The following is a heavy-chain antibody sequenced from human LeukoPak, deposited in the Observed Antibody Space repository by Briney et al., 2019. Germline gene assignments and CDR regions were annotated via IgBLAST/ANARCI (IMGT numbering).Heavy chain of an antibody. D-gene: IGHD2-2*01. CDR2: IYPGDSDT. Sequence: GESLKISCKGSGYSFTTYWIGWVRQMPGKGLEWMGIIYPGDSDTRYSPPFQGHGTISADKSISTAYLQWSSLKASDTAMYYCARSVGYWFDPWGQGTLVTVSS. V-gene: IGHV5-51*01. J-gene: IGHJ5*02. CDR1: GYSFTTYW. CDR3: ARSVGYWFDP.